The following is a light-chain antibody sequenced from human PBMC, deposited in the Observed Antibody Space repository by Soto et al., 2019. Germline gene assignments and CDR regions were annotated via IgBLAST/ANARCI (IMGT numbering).Light chain of an antibody. J-gene: IGLJ1*01. CDR2: GVT. CDR3: CSFTSSSL. V-gene: IGLV2-14*03. Sequence: QSALTQPASVSGSPGRSITISCAGTATDIGGYNYVSWYQHHPGRAPKLIIYGVTNRPSGVSNRFSGSKSGNTASLTISGLQAEDEADYYCCSFTSSSLFGTGTKVTVL. CDR1: ATDIGGYNY.